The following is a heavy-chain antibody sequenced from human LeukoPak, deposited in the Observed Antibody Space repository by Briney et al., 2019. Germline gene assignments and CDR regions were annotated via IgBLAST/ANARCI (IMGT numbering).Heavy chain of an antibody. V-gene: IGHV3-23*01. CDR3: AKDQIQDTAMVTLGAFDI. J-gene: IGHJ3*02. CDR2: ISGSGGST. Sequence: GGSLRLSCVASGFTFSSYAMSGVRQAPGKGREWVSAISGSGGSTYYADSVKGRFTISRDNSKNTLYLQMNSLRAEDTAVYYCAKDQIQDTAMVTLGAFDIWGQGTMVTVSS. CDR1: GFTFSSYA. D-gene: IGHD5-18*01.